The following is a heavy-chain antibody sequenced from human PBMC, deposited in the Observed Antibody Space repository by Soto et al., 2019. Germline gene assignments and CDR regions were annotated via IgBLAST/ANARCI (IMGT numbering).Heavy chain of an antibody. CDR3: ARDGSGCSSTSCYLSGYYYYGMDV. J-gene: IGHJ6*02. Sequence: GGPLRLSCAASGFTFSSYAMHWVRQAPGKGLEGVAVISYDGSNKYYADSVKGRFTISRDNSKNTLYLQMNSLRAEDTAVYYCARDGSGCSSTSCYLSGYYYYGMDVWGQGTTVTVSS. CDR1: GFTFSSYA. CDR2: ISYDGSNK. D-gene: IGHD2-2*01. V-gene: IGHV3-30-3*01.